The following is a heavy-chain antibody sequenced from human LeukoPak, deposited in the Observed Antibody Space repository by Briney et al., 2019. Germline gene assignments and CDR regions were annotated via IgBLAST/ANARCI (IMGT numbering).Heavy chain of an antibody. CDR2: IYSGGST. J-gene: IGHJ5*02. D-gene: IGHD3-10*01. V-gene: IGHV3-53*01. Sequence: PGGSLRLSCAASGFTVSSNYMSWVRQAPGKGLEWISVIYSGGSTYYADPVKGRFTISRDNSKNTLYLQMNSLRAEDTAVYYCARDIGVWFGESTAGWFDPWGQGTLVTVSS. CDR3: ARDIGVWFGESTAGWFDP. CDR1: GFTVSSNY.